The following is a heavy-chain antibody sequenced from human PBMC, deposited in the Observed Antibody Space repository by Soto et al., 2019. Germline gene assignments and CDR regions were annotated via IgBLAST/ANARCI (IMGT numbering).Heavy chain of an antibody. V-gene: IGHV1-18*04. CDR3: ARDQVVRGYELGTKPYYYYGMDV. J-gene: IGHJ6*02. Sequence: ASVKVSCKASGYTFTSYGISWVRQVPGQGLEWMGWISAYNGNTNYAQKLQGRVTMTTDTSTSTAYMELRSLRSDDTAVYYCARDQVVRGYELGTKPYYYYGMDVWGQGTTVTVSS. D-gene: IGHD5-12*01. CDR2: ISAYNGNT. CDR1: GYTFTSYG.